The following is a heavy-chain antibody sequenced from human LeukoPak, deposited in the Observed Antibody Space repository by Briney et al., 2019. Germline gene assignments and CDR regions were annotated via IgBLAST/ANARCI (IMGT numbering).Heavy chain of an antibody. V-gene: IGHV3-23*01. CDR2: ISGSGGST. CDR1: GLTFSSYA. CDR3: AKRNYGSGSYVGGFDY. Sequence: PGGSLRLSCAASGLTFSSYAMSWVRQASGKGLEWVSAISGSGGSTYYADSVKGRFTISRDNSKNTLYLQMNSLRAEDTAVYYCAKRNYGSGSYVGGFDYWGQGTLVTVSS. J-gene: IGHJ4*02. D-gene: IGHD3-10*01.